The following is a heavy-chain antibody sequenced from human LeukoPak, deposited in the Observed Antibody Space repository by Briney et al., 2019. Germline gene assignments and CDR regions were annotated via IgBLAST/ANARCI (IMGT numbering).Heavy chain of an antibody. V-gene: IGHV3-43*02. CDR1: GFTFDDYA. D-gene: IGHD5-12*01. CDR3: VKAAIVATISLYYFDY. CDR2: ISGDGGST. Sequence: GGSLRLSCAASGFTFDDYAMHWVRQAPGKGLEWVSLISGDGGSTYYADSVKGRFTISRDNSKNSLYLQTNSLRTEDTALYYCVKAAIVATISLYYFDYWGQGTLVTVSS. J-gene: IGHJ4*02.